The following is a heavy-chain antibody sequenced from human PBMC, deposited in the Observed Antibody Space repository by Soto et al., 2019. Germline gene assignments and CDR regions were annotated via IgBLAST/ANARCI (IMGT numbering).Heavy chain of an antibody. Sequence: TSETLSLTCIVSGESISSSSYYWGWIRQPPGKGLEWIGSIYYSGRTYYNPSFKSRVTISIDTSKNQFSLKLSSVTATDTAVYYCARQRTTVVTQAYFDHWGQGALVT. J-gene: IGHJ4*02. CDR1: GESISSSSYY. CDR2: IYYSGRT. CDR3: ARQRTTVVTQAYFDH. D-gene: IGHD2-21*02. V-gene: IGHV4-39*01.